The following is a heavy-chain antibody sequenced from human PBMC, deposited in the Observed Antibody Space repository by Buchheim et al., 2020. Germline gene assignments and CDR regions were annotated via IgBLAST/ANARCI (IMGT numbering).Heavy chain of an antibody. CDR3: ARGHSSSPNADFDY. Sequence: QVQLVESGGGVVQPGRSLRLSCAASGFTFSSYAMHWVRQAPGKGLEWVAVISYDGSNKYYADSVKGRFTISRDNSKNTLYLQMNSPRAEDTAVYYCARGHSSSPNADFDYWGQGTL. D-gene: IGHD6-6*01. CDR2: ISYDGSNK. J-gene: IGHJ4*02. V-gene: IGHV3-30*04. CDR1: GFTFSSYA.